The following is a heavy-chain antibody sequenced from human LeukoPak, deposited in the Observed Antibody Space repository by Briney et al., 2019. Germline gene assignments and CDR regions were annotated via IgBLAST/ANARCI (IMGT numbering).Heavy chain of an antibody. CDR1: GCTFSSYS. CDR3: ARDRGGYYDFWSGFNWFDP. Sequence: PGGSLRLSCAASGCTFSSYSMNWVRQARGRGVEWVSSISSSSSYIYYADTVKGRSTISRDNDKKSLYLQMNSLRAKDTAVYYCARDRGGYYDFWSGFNWFDPWGQGTLVTVSS. D-gene: IGHD3-3*01. CDR2: ISSSSSYI. V-gene: IGHV3-21*01. J-gene: IGHJ5*02.